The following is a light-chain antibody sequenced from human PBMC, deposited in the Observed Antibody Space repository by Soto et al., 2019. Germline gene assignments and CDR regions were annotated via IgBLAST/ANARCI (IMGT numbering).Light chain of an antibody. V-gene: IGKV4-1*01. CDR3: QQYGSSGT. Sequence: DIVLTQSPDSLAVSLGERATINCKSIHNVLYSSDNKNYLAWYQQKPGQAPRLLIYGASNRATGIPDRFSGSGSGTDFTLTISRLEPEDFAVYYCQQYGSSGTFGQGTKVDIK. CDR1: HNVLYSSDNKNY. CDR2: GAS. J-gene: IGKJ1*01.